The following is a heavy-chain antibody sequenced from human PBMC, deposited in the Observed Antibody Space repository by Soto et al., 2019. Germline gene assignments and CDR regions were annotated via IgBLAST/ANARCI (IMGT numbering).Heavy chain of an antibody. CDR3: AKGQSSSWLPWYFDY. V-gene: IGHV3-23*01. D-gene: IGHD6-13*01. CDR2: ISGSGGST. J-gene: IGHJ4*02. Sequence: EVQLLESGGGLVQPGGSLRLSCAASGFTFSSYAMSWVRQAPGKGLEWVSAISGSGGSTYHADSVKGRFTISRDNAKNTLYLQMNSLRAEDTAVYYCAKGQSSSWLPWYFDYWGQGTLVTVSS. CDR1: GFTFSSYA.